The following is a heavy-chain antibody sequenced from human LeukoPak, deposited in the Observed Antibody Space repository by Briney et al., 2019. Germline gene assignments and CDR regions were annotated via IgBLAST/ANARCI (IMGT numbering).Heavy chain of an antibody. CDR1: GGSISNSSKY. CDR3: VRRGYSYGLGYFDY. J-gene: IGHJ4*02. V-gene: IGHV4-39*01. D-gene: IGHD5-18*01. CDR2: IYYSGSI. Sequence: SETLSVTCTVSGGSISNSSKYCGWIRQPPGKGLEWIGNIYYSGSIYYNPSLKSRVAIFVDTSNNQFSLKLSSVTAADTAVYYCVRRGYSYGLGYFDYWGQGTLVTVSS.